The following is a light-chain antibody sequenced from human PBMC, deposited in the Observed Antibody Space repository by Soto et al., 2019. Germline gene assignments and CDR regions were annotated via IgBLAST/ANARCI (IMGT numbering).Light chain of an antibody. CDR1: QSVSSSY. Sequence: EIVLTQSPGTLSLSPGERATLSCRASQSVSSSYLAWYQQKPGQAPRLLIYGASRRATGIPDRFSGSGSGTDFTLTISSLEPEDFAVYYCQQFGSSFYTFGHGTKVEI. CDR2: GAS. CDR3: QQFGSSFYT. J-gene: IGKJ2*01. V-gene: IGKV3-20*01.